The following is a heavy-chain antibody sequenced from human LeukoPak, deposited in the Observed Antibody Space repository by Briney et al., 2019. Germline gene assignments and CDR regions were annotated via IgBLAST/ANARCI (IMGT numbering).Heavy chain of an antibody. CDR1: GYTFTGYY. D-gene: IGHD3-16*02. J-gene: IGHJ4*02. Sequence: ASVKVSCKASGYTFTGYYMHWVRQAPGQGLEWMGWINPNSGGTNYAQKFQGRVTMTRDTSISTAYMELSRLRSDDTAVYYCARDLFGMITFGGVIDSPDGYFDYWGQGTLVTVSS. CDR3: ARDLFGMITFGGVIDSPDGYFDY. CDR2: INPNSGGT. V-gene: IGHV1-2*02.